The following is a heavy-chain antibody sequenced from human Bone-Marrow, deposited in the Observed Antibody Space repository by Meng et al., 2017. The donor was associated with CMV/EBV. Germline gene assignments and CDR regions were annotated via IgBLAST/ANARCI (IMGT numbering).Heavy chain of an antibody. CDR3: ASEVLNCSSTSCYPWFDP. Sequence: SVKVSCKASGGTFSSYAISWVRQAPGQGLEWMGGIIPILGIANYAQKFQGRVTTTADKSTSTAYMELSSLRSEDTAVYYCASEVLNCSSTSCYPWFDPWGQGTLVTVSS. J-gene: IGHJ5*02. CDR2: IIPILGIA. CDR1: GGTFSSYA. V-gene: IGHV1-69*10. D-gene: IGHD2-2*01.